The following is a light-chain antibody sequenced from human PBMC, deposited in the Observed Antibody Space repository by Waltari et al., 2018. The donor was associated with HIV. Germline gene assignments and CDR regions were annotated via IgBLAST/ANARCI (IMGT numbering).Light chain of an antibody. CDR3: ATWDSTLGLEI. CDR2: ANT. CDR1: DSNIGRYY. Sequence: QSALTQPPSVSAAPGQKITISCYGNDSNIGRYYVSWYHHLPGTAPTLLIFANTKRPSSLSARFSGSKSATSATLGITGLQTGDEGDYFCATWDSTLGLEIFGGGTRLTVL. V-gene: IGLV1-51*02. J-gene: IGLJ2*01.